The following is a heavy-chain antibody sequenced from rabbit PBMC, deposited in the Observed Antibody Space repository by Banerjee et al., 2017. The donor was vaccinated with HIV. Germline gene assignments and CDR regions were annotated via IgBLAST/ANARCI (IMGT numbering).Heavy chain of an antibody. CDR1: GFSFNNKYV. CDR2: IDVSSSGST. Sequence: QEQLEESGGDLVKPEGSLTLTCTASGFSFNNKYVMCWVRQAPGKGLEWIACIDVSSSGSTYYASWAKGRFTISKTSSTTVTLQMTSLTAADTATYFCARDKPNNGADDFDLWGPGTLVTVS. J-gene: IGHJ4*01. CDR3: ARDKPNNGADDFDL. V-gene: IGHV1S45*01. D-gene: IGHD2-1*01.